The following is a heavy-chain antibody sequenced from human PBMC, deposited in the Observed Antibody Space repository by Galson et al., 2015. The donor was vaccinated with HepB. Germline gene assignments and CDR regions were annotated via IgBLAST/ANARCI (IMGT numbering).Heavy chain of an antibody. Sequence: SLRLSCASSGFTFSSYGMHWVCQSPGKGLDWVAVIWYDGSNKDSADSMKGRFTISRDNSKNTMYLQMNSLRAEDTALYYCARGAPRLLHDTFDIWCQRTILTVSS. J-gene: IGHJ3*02. D-gene: IGHD6-19*01. CDR2: IWYDGSNK. CDR3: ARGAPRLLHDTFDI. V-gene: IGHV3-33*01. CDR1: GFTFSSYG.